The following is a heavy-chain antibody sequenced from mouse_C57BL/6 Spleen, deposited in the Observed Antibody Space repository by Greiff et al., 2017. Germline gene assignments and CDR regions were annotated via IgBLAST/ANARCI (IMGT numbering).Heavy chain of an antibody. D-gene: IGHD1-1*01. V-gene: IGHV1-81*01. CDR1: GYTFTSYG. J-gene: IGHJ2*01. CDR2: IHPRSGNT. Sequence: QVQLQQSGAELARPGASVKLSCKASGYTFTSYGISWVKQRTGQGLEWIGEIHPRSGNTYYNEKFKGKATLTADKSSSTAYMELRSLTSEDSAVYFCAGITTVVATDYWGQGTTLTVSS. CDR3: AGITTVVATDY.